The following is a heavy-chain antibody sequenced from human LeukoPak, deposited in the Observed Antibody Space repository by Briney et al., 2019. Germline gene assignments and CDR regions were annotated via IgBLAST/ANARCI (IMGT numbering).Heavy chain of an antibody. CDR2: LYSDGNT. CDR3: ARGVEPLAANTLAY. V-gene: IGHV3-53*01. CDR1: GFTVITND. D-gene: IGHD1-14*01. Sequence: GGSLRLSCAASGFTVITNDMTWVRQAPGKGLECVSVLYSDGNTKYADSVQGRFSISRDNSKNTLYLEMNSLSPDDTAVYYCARGVEPLAANTLAYWGQGTLVTVSS. J-gene: IGHJ4*02.